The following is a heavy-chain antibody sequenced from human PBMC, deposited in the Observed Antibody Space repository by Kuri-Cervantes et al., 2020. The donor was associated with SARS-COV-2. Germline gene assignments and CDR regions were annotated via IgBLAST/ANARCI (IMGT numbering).Heavy chain of an antibody. CDR2: FYYGSP. D-gene: IGHD3-10*01. CDR1: GDSISKYY. Sequence: GSLRLSCTVSGDSISKYYWTWIRQPPGKGLEWIGHFYYGSPNYNPSLKSRVTISVDTSKNQFSLKLGSVTAADTAVYYCARHTLWFGELLYNWFDPWGQGTLVTVSS. J-gene: IGHJ5*02. CDR3: ARHTLWFGELLYNWFDP. V-gene: IGHV4-59*08.